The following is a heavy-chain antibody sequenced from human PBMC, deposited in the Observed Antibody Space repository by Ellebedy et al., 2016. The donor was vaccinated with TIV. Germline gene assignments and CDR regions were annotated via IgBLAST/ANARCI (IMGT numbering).Heavy chain of an antibody. CDR1: GFTFSSYG. CDR3: VRDLHWSYFD. V-gene: IGHV3-30*03. D-gene: IGHD1-26*01. CDR2: ISDDGSNK. Sequence: PGGSLRLSCAASGFTFSSYGMHWVRQAPGKGLEWVAVISDDGSNKYYADSVKGRFTTSRDNSKDTLSLQMNSLRAEDTAVYYCVRDLHWSYFDWGQGTLVTVSS. J-gene: IGHJ4*02.